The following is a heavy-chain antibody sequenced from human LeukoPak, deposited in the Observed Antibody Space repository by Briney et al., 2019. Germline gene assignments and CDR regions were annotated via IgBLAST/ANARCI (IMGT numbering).Heavy chain of an antibody. CDR1: GYTFTTYD. D-gene: IGHD4-23*01. J-gene: IGHJ5*02. Sequence: ASVKVSCKASGYTFTTYDINWVRQATGQGLEWMGWMNPNSGNTGYAQKFQGRVTMTRNTSISTGYMELRSLRSEDTAVYYCARGPNKSDGGNSGSAWFDPWGQGTLVTVSS. CDR2: MNPNSGNT. V-gene: IGHV1-8*01. CDR3: ARGPNKSDGGNSGSAWFDP.